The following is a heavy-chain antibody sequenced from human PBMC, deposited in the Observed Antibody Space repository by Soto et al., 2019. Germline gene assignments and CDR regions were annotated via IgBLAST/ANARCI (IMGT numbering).Heavy chain of an antibody. CDR3: AKEIGGTGYSSGAFDI. V-gene: IGHV3-23*01. Sequence: EVQLLESGGDLVQPGGSLRLSCAASGFTFSSYAMTWVRQAPGKGLEWVSAISGSGVNTYYADSVKGRFTISRDNTKNTLYLQMNSLRADDTAVYYCAKEIGGTGYSSGAFDIWGQGTMFTVSS. CDR1: GFTFSSYA. J-gene: IGHJ3*02. D-gene: IGHD3-9*01. CDR2: ISGSGVNT.